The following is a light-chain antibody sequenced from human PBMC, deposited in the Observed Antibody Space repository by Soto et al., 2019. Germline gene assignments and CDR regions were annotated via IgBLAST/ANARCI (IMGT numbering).Light chain of an antibody. Sequence: EVVLTQSPVTLSLSPGERATLSCRASQIFRGLLAWYQQKPGQAPRLLIYDAYNRATGIPPRFSGSGSGTDFTLTISSLEPEDSAVYYCQQRHMWLITFGQGTRLEIK. V-gene: IGKV3-11*01. CDR1: QIFRGL. J-gene: IGKJ5*01. CDR2: DAY. CDR3: QQRHMWLIT.